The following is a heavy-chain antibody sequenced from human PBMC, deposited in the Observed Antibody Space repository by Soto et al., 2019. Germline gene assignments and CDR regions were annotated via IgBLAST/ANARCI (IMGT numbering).Heavy chain of an antibody. CDR3: ASLMGQWLAPNDY. CDR2: ISWNSGSI. Sequence: GGCLRLSCAASGFTFDDYAMHWVRQAPGKGLEWVSGISWNSGSIGYADSVKGRFTISRDNAKNSLYLQMNSLRAEDTALYYCASLMGQWLAPNDYWGQGTLVTVS. J-gene: IGHJ4*02. CDR1: GFTFDDYA. V-gene: IGHV3-9*01. D-gene: IGHD6-19*01.